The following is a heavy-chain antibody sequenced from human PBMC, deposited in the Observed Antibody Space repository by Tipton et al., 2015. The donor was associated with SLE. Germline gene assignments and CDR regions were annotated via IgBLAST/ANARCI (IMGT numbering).Heavy chain of an antibody. Sequence: TLSLTCTVSGGSISSHYWSWIRQPPGKGLEWIGYIYHSGSTYYNPSLKSRVTISVDRSKNQFSLKLSSVTAADTAVYYCARGIMITFGGVIHFDYWGQGTLVTVSS. CDR1: GGSISSHY. J-gene: IGHJ4*02. D-gene: IGHD3-16*02. V-gene: IGHV4-59*11. CDR3: ARGIMITFGGVIHFDY. CDR2: IYHSGST.